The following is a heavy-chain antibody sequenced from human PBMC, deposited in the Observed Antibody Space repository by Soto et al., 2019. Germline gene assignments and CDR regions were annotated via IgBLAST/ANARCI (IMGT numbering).Heavy chain of an antibody. Sequence: QVQLQESGPGLVKPSETLSLTCAVSGGSFSSSNWWSWVRQPPGKGLEWIGEIYPTGSTNYNPSLRIRVTTSVDKSNNQFPLNVSYVTAADTAVYYCARRSPVVGRGIQVCWGQGSLVAVSS. V-gene: IGHV4-4*02. J-gene: IGHJ4*02. CDR2: IYPTGST. CDR1: GGSFSSSNW. CDR3: ARRSPVVGRGIQVC. D-gene: IGHD3-16*02.